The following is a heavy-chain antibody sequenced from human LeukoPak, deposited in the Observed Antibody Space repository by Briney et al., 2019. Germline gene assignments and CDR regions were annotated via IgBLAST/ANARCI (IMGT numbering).Heavy chain of an antibody. Sequence: ASVTVSCKASGYRFTRYYMHWVRQAPGQGLEWMGIINPGDGGTTYAQKFEGRLNLPRDISTSTVYMELSSLRSEDTAMYYCASFTTVSTGDYWGQGSLVAVSS. J-gene: IGHJ4*02. CDR3: ASFTTVSTGDY. CDR1: GYRFTRYY. V-gene: IGHV1-46*01. CDR2: INPGDGGT. D-gene: IGHD4-17*01.